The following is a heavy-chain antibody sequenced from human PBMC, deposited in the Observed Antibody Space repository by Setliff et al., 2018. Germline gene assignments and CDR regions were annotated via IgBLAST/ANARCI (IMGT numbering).Heavy chain of an antibody. J-gene: IGHJ6*03. V-gene: IGHV1-2*02. CDR3: ARDSAAATSNYYYYSYYMDV. D-gene: IGHD2-2*01. Sequence: GASVKVSCKAFGYTFAKYGTSWVRQAPGQGLEWMGWINANTGGTREVQKFQGRVTMTGDTSIDTAYMEVNRLTYDDTAVYYWARDSAAATSNYYYYSYYMDVWGKGTTVTVSS. CDR2: INANTGGT. CDR1: GYTFAKYG.